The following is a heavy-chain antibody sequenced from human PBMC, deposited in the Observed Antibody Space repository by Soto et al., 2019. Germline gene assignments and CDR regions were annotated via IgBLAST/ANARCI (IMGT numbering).Heavy chain of an antibody. Sequence: QVQLVESGGGVVQPGRSLRLSCAASGFTFSSYGMHWVRQAPGKGLEWVAVISYDGSSKYYADSVKGGFTISRDNSKNTLYLQMNSLRAEDTAVYYCAKDANSAAAGPEYFQHWGQGTLVTVSS. D-gene: IGHD6-13*01. CDR3: AKDANSAAAGPEYFQH. V-gene: IGHV3-30*18. CDR2: ISYDGSSK. J-gene: IGHJ1*01. CDR1: GFTFSSYG.